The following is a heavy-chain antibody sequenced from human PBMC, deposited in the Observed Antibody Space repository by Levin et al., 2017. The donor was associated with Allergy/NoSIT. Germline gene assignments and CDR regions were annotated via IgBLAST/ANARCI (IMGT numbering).Heavy chain of an antibody. CDR2: IYYSGST. CDR1: GGSISSSSYY. CDR3: ARRCYPRYYYYYMDV. Sequence: SETLSLTCTVSGGSISSSSYYWGWIRQPPGKGLEWIGSIYYSGSTYYNPSLKSRVTISVDTSKNQFSLKLSSVTAADTAVYYCARRCYPRYYYYYMDVWGKGTTVTVSS. D-gene: IGHD2-15*01. J-gene: IGHJ6*03. V-gene: IGHV4-39*01.